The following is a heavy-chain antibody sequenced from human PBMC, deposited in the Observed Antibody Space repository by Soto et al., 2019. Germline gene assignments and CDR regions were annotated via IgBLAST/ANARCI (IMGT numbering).Heavy chain of an antibody. D-gene: IGHD3-22*01. CDR2: ISYDGSNK. CDR1: GFTFSSYG. CDR3: AKDDSSGYPTFDY. J-gene: IGHJ4*02. Sequence: GGSLRLSCAASGFTFSSYGMHWVRQAPGKGLEWVAVISYDGSNKYYADSVKGRFTISRDNSKNTLYLRMNSLRAEDTAVYYCAKDDSSGYPTFDYWGQGTLVTVS. V-gene: IGHV3-30*18.